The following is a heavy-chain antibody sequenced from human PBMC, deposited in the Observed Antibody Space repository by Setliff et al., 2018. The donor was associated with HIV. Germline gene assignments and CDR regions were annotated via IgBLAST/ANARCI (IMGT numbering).Heavy chain of an antibody. D-gene: IGHD3-22*01. Sequence: SETLSLTCTVSGGSISSYYWSWIRQPPGKGLEWIGYIYYSGSTNYNPSLKSRVTISVDTSKNQFSLKLSSVTAADTAVYYCARLNSGLNAFDIWGQGTMVTGSS. CDR1: GGSISSYY. CDR3: ARLNSGLNAFDI. CDR2: IYYSGST. J-gene: IGHJ3*02. V-gene: IGHV4-59*08.